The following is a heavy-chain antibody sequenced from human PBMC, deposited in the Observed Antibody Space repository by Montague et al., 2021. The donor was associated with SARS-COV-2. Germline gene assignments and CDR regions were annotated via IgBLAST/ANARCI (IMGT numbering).Heavy chain of an antibody. CDR3: VRHGGSSWLVS. D-gene: IGHD2-15*01. CDR1: RGSISGRSNY. J-gene: IGHJ5*01. CDR2: FYYTGNT. Sequence: SETLSLTYTVSRGSISGRSNYWGWVRQTPGKGLEWIGSFYYTGNTYYNPSLKSRVTISVDTSKNQFSLSLRSVTAVDTSVYFCVRHGGSSWLVSWGQGTLVIVSS. V-gene: IGHV4-39*01.